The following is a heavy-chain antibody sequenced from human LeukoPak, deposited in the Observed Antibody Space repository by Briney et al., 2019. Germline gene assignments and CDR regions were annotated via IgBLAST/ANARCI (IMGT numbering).Heavy chain of an antibody. CDR1: GGSISSYY. D-gene: IGHD5-24*01. V-gene: IGHV4-4*09. Sequence: SETLSLTCTVSGGSISSYYWSWIRQPPGKGLEWIGYIYTSGSTNYNPSLKSRVTISVDTSKNQFSLKLSSVTAADTAVYYCATHQRWLQWATSGEPLDYWGQGTLVTVSS. CDR2: IYTSGST. CDR3: ATHQRWLQWATSGEPLDY. J-gene: IGHJ4*02.